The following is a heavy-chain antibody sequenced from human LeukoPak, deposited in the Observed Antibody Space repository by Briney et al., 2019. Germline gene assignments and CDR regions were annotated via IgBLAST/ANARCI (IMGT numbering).Heavy chain of an antibody. J-gene: IGHJ4*02. CDR2: IKQDGSEK. CDR1: EFTFSRYW. V-gene: IGHV3-7*05. D-gene: IGHD3-3*01. Sequence: GGSLRLSCAVSEFTFSRYWMSWVRHAPGKGLDWVATIKQDGSEKYYVDSVEGRFTISRDNSKNSLYLQMDSLRAEDTAVYYCARVFWSATSYYFEYWGQGALVTVSS. CDR3: ARVFWSATSYYFEY.